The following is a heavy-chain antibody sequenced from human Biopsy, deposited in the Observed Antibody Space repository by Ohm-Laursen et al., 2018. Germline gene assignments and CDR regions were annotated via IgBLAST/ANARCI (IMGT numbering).Heavy chain of an antibody. J-gene: IGHJ3*02. CDR1: GGSMSSYY. V-gene: IGHV4-59*01. D-gene: IGHD5/OR15-5a*01. CDR3: ARGEAGVYDALDI. CDR2: IYNSGST. Sequence: GTLSLTWTVSGGSMSSYYWTWIRQPPGKGLEWIGYIYNSGSTNYNPSLKSRVTISVVVGTSKSQFSLRLSSVTAADTAMYYCARGEAGVYDALDIWGQGTMVIVSS.